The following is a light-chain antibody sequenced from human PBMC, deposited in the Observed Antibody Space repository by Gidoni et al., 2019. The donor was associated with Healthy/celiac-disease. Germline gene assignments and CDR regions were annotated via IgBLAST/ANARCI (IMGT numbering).Light chain of an antibody. J-gene: IGKJ5*01. CDR1: QSVSSSY. CDR2: GAS. CDR3: QQYGSSPPRIT. V-gene: IGKV3-20*01. Sequence: EIVLTQSPGTLSLSPGERATLSCRASQSVSSSYLAWYQQKHGQATRLLIYGASSRATGIPDRFSGSGSGTDVTLTISRLEPEDFAVYYCQQYGSSPPRITFGQXTRLEIK.